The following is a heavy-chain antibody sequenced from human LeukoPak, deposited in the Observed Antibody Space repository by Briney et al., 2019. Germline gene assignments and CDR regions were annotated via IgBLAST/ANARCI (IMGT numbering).Heavy chain of an antibody. J-gene: IGHJ6*03. V-gene: IGHV1-8*01. CDR3: AREGERGYSGYDDIYYYYYYMDV. CDR2: MNPNSGNT. Sequence: ASVKVSCKASGYTFTSYDINWVRQATGQGLEWMGWMNPNSGNTGYAQKFQGRVTMTRNTSISTAYMELSSLRSEDTAVYYCAREGERGYSGYDDIYYYYYYMDVWGKGTTVTVSS. CDR1: GYTFTSYD. D-gene: IGHD5-12*01.